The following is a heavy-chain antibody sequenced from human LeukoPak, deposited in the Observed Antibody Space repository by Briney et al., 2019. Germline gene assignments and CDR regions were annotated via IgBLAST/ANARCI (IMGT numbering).Heavy chain of an antibody. J-gene: IGHJ4*02. CDR2: ISSSGSTI. Sequence: PGGSLRLSCAASGFTFSSYEMNWVRQAPGKGLEWVSYISSSGSTIHYADSVKGRFTISRDNAKNSLYLQMNSLRAEDTAVYYCAKDLTWIQLWLPFDYWGQGTLVTVSS. D-gene: IGHD5-18*01. CDR3: AKDLTWIQLWLPFDY. V-gene: IGHV3-48*03. CDR1: GFTFSSYE.